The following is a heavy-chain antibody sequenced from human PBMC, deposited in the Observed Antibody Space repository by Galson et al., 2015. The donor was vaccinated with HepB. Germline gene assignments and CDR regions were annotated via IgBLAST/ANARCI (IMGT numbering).Heavy chain of an antibody. CDR3: ARDISSSWYFPQYYFDY. J-gene: IGHJ4*02. CDR1: GFTFSSYG. Sequence: SLRLSCAASGFTFSSYGMHWVRQAPGKGLEWVAVIWYDGSNKYYADSVKGRFTISRDNSKNTLYLQMNSLRAEDTAVYYCARDISSSWYFPQYYFDYWGQGTLVTVSS. D-gene: IGHD6-13*01. V-gene: IGHV3-33*01. CDR2: IWYDGSNK.